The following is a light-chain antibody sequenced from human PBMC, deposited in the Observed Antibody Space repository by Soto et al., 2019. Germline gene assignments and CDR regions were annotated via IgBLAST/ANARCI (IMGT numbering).Light chain of an antibody. CDR2: DAS. Sequence: DIQMTQSPSSLSASVGDRVTITCQASQDIGKTLNWFQQKPGKAPKLLIYDASKLETGVPLRFSGSGSGTDFTFTISSLQPEDIARYYCQQYDDLLSLTFGGGTKVEIK. J-gene: IGKJ4*01. V-gene: IGKV1-33*01. CDR1: QDIGKT. CDR3: QQYDDLLSLT.